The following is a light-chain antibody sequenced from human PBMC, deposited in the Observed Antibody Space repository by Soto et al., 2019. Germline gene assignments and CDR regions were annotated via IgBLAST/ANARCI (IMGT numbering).Light chain of an antibody. CDR2: GAS. CDR3: QQYGSSLMWT. J-gene: IGKJ1*01. CDR1: QSVSSSY. V-gene: IGKV3-20*01. Sequence: EIVLTQSPGTLSLSPGERATLSCRASQSVSSSYIAWYQQKPGQAPRLLIYGASSRASGIPDRFSGSGSGTDFTLTISRLEPEDFAVYDCQQYGSSLMWTFGQGTKVEIK.